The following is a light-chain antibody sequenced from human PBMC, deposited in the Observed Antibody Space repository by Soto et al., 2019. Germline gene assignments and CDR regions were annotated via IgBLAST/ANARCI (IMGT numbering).Light chain of an antibody. J-gene: IGLJ2*01. CDR1: SSNIGAGYD. Sequence: QLVLTQPPSVSGAPGQRVTISCTGSSSNIGAGYDVHWYQQLPGTAPKLLIYGNSNRPSGVPDRFSGSKSGTSASLAITGLQAEDEAEYYCQSYDSSLSGHVVFGGGTQLTVL. V-gene: IGLV1-40*01. CDR3: QSYDSSLSGHVV. CDR2: GNS.